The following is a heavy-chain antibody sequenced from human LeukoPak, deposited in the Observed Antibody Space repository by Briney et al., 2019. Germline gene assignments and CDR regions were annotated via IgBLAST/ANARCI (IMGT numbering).Heavy chain of an antibody. V-gene: IGHV1-2*02. J-gene: IGHJ4*02. CDR1: GYSFTGNY. CDR3: ARARARGLMVYAIGY. Sequence: ASVKVSCKASGYSFTGNYMHWVRQAPGQGLEWMGWINPNSGGTNYAQKFQGRVTMTRDTSISTAYMELSRLRSDDTAVYYCARARARGLMVYAIGYWGQGTLVTVSS. D-gene: IGHD2-8*01. CDR2: INPNSGGT.